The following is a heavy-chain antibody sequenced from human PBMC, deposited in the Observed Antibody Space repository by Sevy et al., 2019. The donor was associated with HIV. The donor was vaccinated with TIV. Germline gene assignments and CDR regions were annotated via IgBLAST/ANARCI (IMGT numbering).Heavy chain of an antibody. CDR1: GFAFYEYS. J-gene: IGHJ4*02. CDR3: AREGCSRPHDY. Sequence: WGSLRLSCAASGFAFYEYSMSWIRQAPGKGLEWVATFSFGCGKINYADSVKGRFTISRDNSKNSFYLQMDNLRVEDTALYYCAREGCSRPHDYWGQGTRVTVSS. D-gene: IGHD2-8*01. CDR2: FSFGCGKI. V-gene: IGHV3-23*01.